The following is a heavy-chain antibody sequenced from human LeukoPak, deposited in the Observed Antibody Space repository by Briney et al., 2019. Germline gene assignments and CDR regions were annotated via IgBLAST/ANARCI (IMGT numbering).Heavy chain of an antibody. D-gene: IGHD2-8*01. Sequence: SETLSLTCTVSGGSISSYYWSWIRQPAGKGLEWIGRIYTSGSTNYNPSLKSRVTMSVDTSKNQFSLKLSSVTAADTAVYYCARDGVTADAFDIWDQGTMVTVSS. CDR2: IYTSGST. J-gene: IGHJ3*02. V-gene: IGHV4-4*07. CDR3: ARDGVTADAFDI. CDR1: GGSISSYY.